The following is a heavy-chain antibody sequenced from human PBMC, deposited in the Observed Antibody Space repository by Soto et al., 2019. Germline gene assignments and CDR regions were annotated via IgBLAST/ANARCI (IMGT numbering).Heavy chain of an antibody. V-gene: IGHV3-33*01. CDR1: GFTFSSYG. CDR3: ARESHSLVGATSRAFDI. D-gene: IGHD1-26*01. Sequence: GGSLRLSCAASGFTFSSYGMHWVRQAPGKGLEWVAVIWYDGSNKYYADSVKGRFTISRDNSKNTLYLQMNSLRAEDTAVYYCARESHSLVGATSRAFDIWGQGTMVTVSS. CDR2: IWYDGSNK. J-gene: IGHJ3*02.